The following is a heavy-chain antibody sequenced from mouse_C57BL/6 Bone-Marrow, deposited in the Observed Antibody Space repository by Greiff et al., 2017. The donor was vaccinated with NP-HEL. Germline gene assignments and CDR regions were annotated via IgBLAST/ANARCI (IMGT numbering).Heavy chain of an antibody. CDR3: AKNPGYDYDWYFDV. V-gene: IGHV2-3*01. J-gene: IGHJ1*03. CDR1: GFSLTSYG. Sequence: VMLVESGPGLVAPSQSLSITCTVSGFSLTSYGVSWVRQPPGKGLEWLGVIWGDGSANYHSALLSRLSISKDNSKSQVFLKLNSLQTDDTATYYCAKNPGYDYDWYFDVWGTGTTVTVSS. D-gene: IGHD2-4*01. CDR2: IWGDGSA.